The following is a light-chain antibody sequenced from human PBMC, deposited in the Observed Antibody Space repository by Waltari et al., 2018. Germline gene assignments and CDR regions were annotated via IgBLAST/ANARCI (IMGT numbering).Light chain of an antibody. Sequence: DIQMTQSPSSLSASVGDRVTITCRASQDISSWLAWYQQKPGKAPNLLIYKTSNFQSGVPSRFSGSGSGTDFTLTISSLQPEDFASYYCQQYHRSPLNLGQGTKLEI. J-gene: IGKJ2*01. CDR1: QDISSW. V-gene: IGKV1-5*03. CDR2: KTS. CDR3: QQYHRSPLN.